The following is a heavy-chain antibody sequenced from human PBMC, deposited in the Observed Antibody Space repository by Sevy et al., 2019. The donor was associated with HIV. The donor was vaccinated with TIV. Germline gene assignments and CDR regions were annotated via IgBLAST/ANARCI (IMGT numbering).Heavy chain of an antibody. CDR1: GGTFSSYA. Sequence: ASVKVSCKASGGTFSSYAISWVRQAPGQGLEWVGGILPIFGTANYAQKFQGRVTITADESTSTANMELSSLRSEDTAVYYCARGEFEFCGPFDYWGQGTPVTVSS. J-gene: IGHJ4*02. CDR3: ARGEFEFCGPFDY. CDR2: ILPIFGTA. D-gene: IGHD3-10*01. V-gene: IGHV1-69*13.